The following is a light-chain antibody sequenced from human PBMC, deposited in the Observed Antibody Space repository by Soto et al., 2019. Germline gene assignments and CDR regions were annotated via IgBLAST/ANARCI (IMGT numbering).Light chain of an antibody. CDR1: QSVLYSSNNKNY. V-gene: IGKV4-1*01. CDR2: WAS. J-gene: IGKJ5*01. CDR3: QKNYNTSIT. Sequence: DIVMTQSPDSLAVSLGERATINCKSSQSVLYSSNNKNYLAWYQQKPGQPPKLLIYWASTRESGVPDRFSGSGSGTDFTLPIRSWQAEDVAVYYCQKNYNTSITLAQGHDWRLN.